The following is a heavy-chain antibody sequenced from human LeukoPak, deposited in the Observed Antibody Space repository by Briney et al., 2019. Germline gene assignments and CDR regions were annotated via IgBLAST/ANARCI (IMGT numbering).Heavy chain of an antibody. V-gene: IGHV4-34*01. CDR2: INHSGST. CDR1: GGSFSGYY. D-gene: IGHD6-6*01. Sequence: DPSETLSLTCAVYGGSFSGYYWSWIRQPPGKGLEWIGEINHSGSTNYNPSLKSRVTISVDTSKNQFSLKLSSVTAADTAVYYCAGSSSSLGYWGQGTLVTVSS. J-gene: IGHJ4*02. CDR3: AGSSSSLGY.